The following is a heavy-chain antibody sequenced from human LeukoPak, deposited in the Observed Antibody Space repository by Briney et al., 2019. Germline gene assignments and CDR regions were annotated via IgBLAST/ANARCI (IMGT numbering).Heavy chain of an antibody. J-gene: IGHJ5*02. Sequence: GGSLRLSCAASGFTFSSYSMNWVRQAPGKGLEWVSYISSSSTIYYADSVKGRFTISRDNAKNSLYLQMNSLRDEDTAVYYCARDLDIVATGFDPWGQGTLVTVSS. D-gene: IGHD5-12*01. CDR2: ISSSSTI. V-gene: IGHV3-48*02. CDR3: ARDLDIVATGFDP. CDR1: GFTFSSYS.